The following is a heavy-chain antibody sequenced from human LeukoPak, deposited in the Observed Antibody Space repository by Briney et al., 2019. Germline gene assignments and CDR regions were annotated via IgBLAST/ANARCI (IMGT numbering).Heavy chain of an antibody. CDR2: IYYSGSS. V-gene: IGHV4-39*07. D-gene: IGHD6-19*01. CDR3: ARPHSSGWYGGFDV. Sequence: SETLSLTCTASGGSISSSSYYWGWLRQPPGKGLEWIGSIYYSGSSYYNPSLKSRVTISVDTSKNQFSMNLRSVTAADTAVYYCARPHSSGWYGGFDVWGQGTVVTVSS. CDR1: GGSISSSSYY. J-gene: IGHJ3*01.